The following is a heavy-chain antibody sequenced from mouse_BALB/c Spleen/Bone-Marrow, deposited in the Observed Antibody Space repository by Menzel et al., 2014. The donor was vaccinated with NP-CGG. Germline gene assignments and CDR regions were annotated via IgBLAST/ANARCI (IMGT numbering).Heavy chain of an antibody. CDR3: TRSETGPFAY. CDR2: IDPETGGT. Sequence: VKLMESGAELVRPGASVTLSCKASGYTFTDYEMHWVKQTPVRGLEWTGAIDPETGGTAYNQKFKGKATLTADKSSSTAYMELRSLTSEDSAVYYCTRSETGPFAYWGQGTLVTVSA. J-gene: IGHJ3*01. D-gene: IGHD4-1*01. V-gene: IGHV1-15*01. CDR1: GYTFTDYE.